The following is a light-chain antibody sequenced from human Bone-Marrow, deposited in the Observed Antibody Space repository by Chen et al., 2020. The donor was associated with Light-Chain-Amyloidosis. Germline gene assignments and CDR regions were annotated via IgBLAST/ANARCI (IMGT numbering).Light chain of an antibody. CDR2: LGS. CDR1: PSLLHSNGYNY. Sequence: DIVLTQSPLSLPVTPGEPPSISCRSSPSLLHSNGYNYLDWYLEKPGQAPQLLIYLGSNRASGVPDRFSGSGSGTDFTLKISRVEAEDVGVYYCMQALQTPCAFGQGTKVEI. J-gene: IGKJ1*01. V-gene: IGKV2-28*01. CDR3: MQALQTPCA.